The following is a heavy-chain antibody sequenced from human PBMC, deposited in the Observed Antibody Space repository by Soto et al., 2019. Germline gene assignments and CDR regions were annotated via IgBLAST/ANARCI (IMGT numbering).Heavy chain of an antibody. J-gene: IGHJ4*02. CDR1: GGTFSSYA. CDR3: ARTQYNWKGPGFY. Sequence: ASVKVSCKASGGTFSSYAISWVRQAPGRGLEWMGGIIPIFGTANYAQKFQGRVTITADESTSTAYMELSSLRSEDTAVYYCARTQYNWKGPGFYWGQGTLVTVSS. D-gene: IGHD1-1*01. CDR2: IIPIFGTA. V-gene: IGHV1-69*13.